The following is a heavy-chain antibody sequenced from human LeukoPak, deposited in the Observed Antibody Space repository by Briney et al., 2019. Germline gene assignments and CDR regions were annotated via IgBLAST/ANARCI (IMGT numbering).Heavy chain of an antibody. J-gene: IGHJ6*03. CDR2: IYTSGST. CDR3: ARDWVLPLIWFGEYGYYMDV. D-gene: IGHD3-10*01. Sequence: SETLSLTCTVSGGSISSYYWSWIRQPAGKGLEWIGRIYTSGSTNYNPSLKSRVTMSVDTSKNQFSLKLSSVTAADTAVYYCARDWVLPLIWFGEYGYYMDVWGKGTTVTISS. CDR1: GGSISSYY. V-gene: IGHV4-4*07.